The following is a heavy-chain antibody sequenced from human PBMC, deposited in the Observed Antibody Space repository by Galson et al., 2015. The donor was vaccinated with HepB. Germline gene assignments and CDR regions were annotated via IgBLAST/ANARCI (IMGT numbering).Heavy chain of an antibody. CDR2: ISAYNGNT. V-gene: IGHV1-18*01. CDR3: ARYSFLGTESPGYSYSMDV. D-gene: IGHD2-15*01. Sequence: SVKVSCKASGYTFTSYGFNWVRQAPGQGLEWMGWISAYNGNTNYVQKLQGRVTMTTDTSTSTAYMELSILKSDDTAVYYCARYSFLGTESPGYSYSMDVSVHGTTVTASS. CDR1: GYTFTSYG. J-gene: IGHJ6*02.